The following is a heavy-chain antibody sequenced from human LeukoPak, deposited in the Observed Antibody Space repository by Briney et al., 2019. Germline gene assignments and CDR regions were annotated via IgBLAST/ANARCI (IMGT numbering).Heavy chain of an antibody. CDR2: LYYMRGA. CDR1: GGSISGYY. CDR3: ARHSARDTAMVSPPDWFDP. J-gene: IGHJ5*02. Sequence: SETLSLTCTVSGGSISGYYWSWSRQPPGKGVEWIGNLYYMRGAWYKSSLKSRVTTSVDTSRNEFSLKLSSVTAADTAVYYCARHSARDTAMVSPPDWFDPWGQGTLVTVSS. D-gene: IGHD5-18*01. V-gene: IGHV4-59*01.